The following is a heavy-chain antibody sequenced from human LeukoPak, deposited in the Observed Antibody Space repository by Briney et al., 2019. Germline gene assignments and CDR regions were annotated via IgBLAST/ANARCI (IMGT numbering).Heavy chain of an antibody. CDR1: GFTFSDYY. Sequence: GGSLRLSCAASGFTFSDYYMSWIRQAPGKGLEWVSYISSSGSTIYYADSVKGRFTISRDNAKNSLYLQMNSLRAEDTAVYYCARDPYSGSYGDSYYYYMDVWGKGTTVTISS. D-gene: IGHD1-26*01. V-gene: IGHV3-11*04. J-gene: IGHJ6*03. CDR3: ARDPYSGSYGDSYYYYMDV. CDR2: ISSSGSTI.